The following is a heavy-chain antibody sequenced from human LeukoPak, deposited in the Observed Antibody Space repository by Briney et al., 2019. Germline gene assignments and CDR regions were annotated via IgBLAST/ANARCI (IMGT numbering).Heavy chain of an antibody. J-gene: IGHJ4*02. Sequence: SVKVSCKASGGTFSSYAISWVRQAPGQGLEWMGRIIPILGIANYAQKFQGRVTITADKSTNTAYMELSSLRSEDTAVYYCARVGSTYKDYWGQGTLVTVSS. CDR3: ARVGSTYKDY. V-gene: IGHV1-69*04. CDR1: GGTFSSYA. D-gene: IGHD5-24*01. CDR2: IIPILGIA.